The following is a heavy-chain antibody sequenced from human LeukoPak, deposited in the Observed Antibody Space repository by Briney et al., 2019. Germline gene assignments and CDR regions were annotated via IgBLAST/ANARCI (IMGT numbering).Heavy chain of an antibody. D-gene: IGHD1-26*01. V-gene: IGHV4-39*07. CDR2: IYYSGST. Sequence: SETLSLTCTVSGGSISSSSYHWGWIRQPPGKGLEWIGTIYYSGSTYYNPSLKSRVTLSVDTSKNQFSLRLNSLTAADTAVYYCARDLLIVGGTGSRDYWGQGTLVTVSS. CDR3: ARDLLIVGGTGSRDY. J-gene: IGHJ4*02. CDR1: GGSISSSSYH.